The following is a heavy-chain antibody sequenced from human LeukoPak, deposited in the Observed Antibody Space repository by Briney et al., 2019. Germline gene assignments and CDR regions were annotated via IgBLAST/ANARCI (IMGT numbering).Heavy chain of an antibody. Sequence: GASVKVSCKASGYTSTSYYMHWVRQAPGQGLEWMGIINPSGGSTSYAQKFQGRVTMTRDTSTSTVYMELSSLRSEDTAVYYCARGQRYAYYYGSGSYRPFDPWGQGTLVTVSS. D-gene: IGHD3-10*01. CDR2: INPSGGST. CDR3: ARGQRYAYYYGSGSYRPFDP. J-gene: IGHJ5*02. V-gene: IGHV1-46*01. CDR1: GYTSTSYY.